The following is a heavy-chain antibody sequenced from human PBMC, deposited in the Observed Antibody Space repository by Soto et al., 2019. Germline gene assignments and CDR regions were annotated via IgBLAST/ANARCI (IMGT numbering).Heavy chain of an antibody. Sequence: GGSLRLSCAASGFTFSNYWMHWVRQAPGKGLVWVSRIHSDGSSTFYADSVKGRFTISRDNAKKMVYLQMNSLRSEDTAVYYCARGVLSAFDIWGQGTMVTVSS. CDR1: GFTFSNYW. CDR2: IHSDGSST. CDR3: ARGVLSAFDI. J-gene: IGHJ3*02. V-gene: IGHV3-74*01. D-gene: IGHD3-16*01.